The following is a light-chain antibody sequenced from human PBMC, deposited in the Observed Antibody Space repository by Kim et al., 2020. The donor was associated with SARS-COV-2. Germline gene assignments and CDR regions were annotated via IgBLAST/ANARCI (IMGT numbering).Light chain of an antibody. CDR2: YDS. CDR1: KIGSKS. Sequence: APGKTDRITSGGNKIGSKSVHWYQQKQGQDPVLVIYYDSDRPSGSPERVSGSNSGNTATLTISRVEAGDEADYYCQVWDSSSDHPVFGTGTKVTVL. J-gene: IGLJ1*01. CDR3: QVWDSSSDHPV. V-gene: IGLV3-21*04.